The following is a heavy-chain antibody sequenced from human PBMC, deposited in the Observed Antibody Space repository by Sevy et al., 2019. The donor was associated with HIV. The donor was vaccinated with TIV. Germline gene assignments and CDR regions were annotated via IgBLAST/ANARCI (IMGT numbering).Heavy chain of an antibody. Sequence: GGSLRLSCTASGFTFGDYAMSWFRQAPGKGLEWVGFIRSKAYGGTTEYAASVKGRFTISRDDSKSMAYLQMNGLKTEDTAVYYCTRLGIVVVPAAIAANGMDVWGQGTTVTVSS. V-gene: IGHV3-49*03. CDR3: TRLGIVVVPAAIAANGMDV. CDR1: GFTFGDYA. D-gene: IGHD2-2*01. J-gene: IGHJ6*02. CDR2: IRSKAYGGTT.